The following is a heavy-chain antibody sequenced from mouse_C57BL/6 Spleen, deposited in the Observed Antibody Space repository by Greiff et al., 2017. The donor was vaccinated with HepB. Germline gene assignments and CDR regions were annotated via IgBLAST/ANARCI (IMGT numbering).Heavy chain of an antibody. V-gene: IGHV14-3*01. CDR3: ARGDYYGSSSVAY. D-gene: IGHD1-1*01. Sequence: EVQLQQSVAELVRPGVSVKLSCTASGFNIKNTYMHWVKQRPEQGLEWIGRIDPANGNTKYAPKFQGKATITAATSSNTAYLQLRSLTSEDTAIYYWARGDYYGSSSVAYWGQGTLVTVSA. CDR1: GFNIKNTY. CDR2: IDPANGNT. J-gene: IGHJ3*01.